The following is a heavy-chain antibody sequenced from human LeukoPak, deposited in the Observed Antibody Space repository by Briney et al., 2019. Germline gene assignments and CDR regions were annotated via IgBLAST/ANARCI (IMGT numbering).Heavy chain of an antibody. CDR3: AREDYYYYYMDV. Sequence: SETLSLTCAVYGGSFSGYYWSWIRQPPGKGLEWIGEINHSGSTNYNPSLKSRVTISVDTSKNQFSLKLSSVTAADTAVYYCAREDYYYYYMDVWGKGTTVTVSS. CDR2: INHSGST. CDR1: GGSFSGYY. V-gene: IGHV4-34*01. J-gene: IGHJ6*03.